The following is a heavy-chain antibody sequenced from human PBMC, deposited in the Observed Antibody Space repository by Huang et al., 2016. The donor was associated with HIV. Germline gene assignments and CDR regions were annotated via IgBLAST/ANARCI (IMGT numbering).Heavy chain of an antibody. D-gene: IGHD6-19*01. CDR2: INHIGKT. CDR3: AREKAADSAWYGVYYFDY. V-gene: IGHV4-34*01. J-gene: IGHJ4*02. CDR1: GGSFSGYY. Sequence: QVQLRQWGAGLVKPSETLSLTCAVYGGSFSGYYWTWIRQSPGKGLEWMGEINHIGKTNYQHSLKGRVTISKDTAKKQFSLQLTSVSAADTGVYFCAREKAADSAWYGVYYFDYWGEGALVTVTS.